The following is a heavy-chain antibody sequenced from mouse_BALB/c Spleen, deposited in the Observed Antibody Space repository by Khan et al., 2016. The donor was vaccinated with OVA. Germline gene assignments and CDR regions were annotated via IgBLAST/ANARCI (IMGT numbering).Heavy chain of an antibody. CDR3: ARAYYRYDGYYAMDY. D-gene: IGHD2-14*01. CDR2: IWGGGGT. J-gene: IGHJ4*01. CDR1: GFSLSRYN. Sequence: VELVESGPGLVAPSQSLSITCTVSGFSLSRYNIHWVRQPPGKGLEWLGMIWGGGGTDYNSILKIRLSISKDNSKSQVFLKMNSLQTDDTAMYFCARAYYRYDGYYAMDYWGQGTSVTVSS. V-gene: IGHV2-6-4*01.